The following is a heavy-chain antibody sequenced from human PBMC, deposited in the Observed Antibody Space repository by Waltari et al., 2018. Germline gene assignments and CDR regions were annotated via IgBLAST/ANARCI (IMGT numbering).Heavy chain of an antibody. J-gene: IGHJ3*02. Sequence: QVQLVESGGGVVQPGRSLRLSCAASGFTFSSYAMHWVRQAPGKGLEWVAVISYEGSNKYYADAVKGRFTISRDNSKNTLYLQMNSLRAEDTAVYYCARPSRSGYEWDAFDIWGQGTMVTVSS. CDR3: ARPSRSGYEWDAFDI. D-gene: IGHD3-3*01. V-gene: IGHV3-30-3*01. CDR1: GFTFSSYA. CDR2: ISYEGSNK.